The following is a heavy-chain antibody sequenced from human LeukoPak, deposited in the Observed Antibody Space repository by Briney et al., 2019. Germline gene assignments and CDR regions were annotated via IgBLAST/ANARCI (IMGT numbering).Heavy chain of an antibody. Sequence: ASVKVSCKASGYSFTSYGISWVRQAPGQGLEWMGWISAYNGNTNYAQKFQGRVTITADESTSTAYMELSSLRSEDTAVYYCARAPRGYSYGSSGNWFDPWGQGTLVTVSS. CDR2: ISAYNGNT. D-gene: IGHD5-18*01. CDR3: ARAPRGYSYGSSGNWFDP. J-gene: IGHJ5*02. CDR1: GYSFTSYG. V-gene: IGHV1-18*01.